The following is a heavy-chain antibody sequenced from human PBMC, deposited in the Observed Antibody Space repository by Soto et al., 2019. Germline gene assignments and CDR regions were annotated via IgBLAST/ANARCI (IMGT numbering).Heavy chain of an antibody. D-gene: IGHD3-22*01. J-gene: IGHJ4*02. CDR1: GFTFSSYA. V-gene: IGHV3-23*01. CDR2: ISGSGGST. CDR3: ATTGSIVVVIPNFDY. Sequence: GGSLRLSCAASGFTFSSYAMSWVRQAPGKGLEWVSAISGSGGSTYYADSVKGRFTISRDNSKNTLYLQMNSLRAEDTAVYYCATTGSIVVVIPNFDYWGQGTLVTVSS.